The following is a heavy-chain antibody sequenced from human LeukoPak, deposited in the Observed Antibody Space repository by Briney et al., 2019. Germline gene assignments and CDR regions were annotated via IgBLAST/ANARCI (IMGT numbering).Heavy chain of an antibody. CDR2: INWNGGST. D-gene: IGHD4-17*01. V-gene: IGHV3-20*04. CDR3: ARSGYGDYDY. J-gene: IGHJ4*02. CDR1: GFTYDDYG. Sequence: GGSLRLSCAASGFTYDDYGMSWVRQAPGKGLEWVSGINWNGGSTGYVDSAKGRFTISRDNAKNSLYLQMNSLRVDDTAVYYCARSGYGDYDYWGQGTRVTVSS.